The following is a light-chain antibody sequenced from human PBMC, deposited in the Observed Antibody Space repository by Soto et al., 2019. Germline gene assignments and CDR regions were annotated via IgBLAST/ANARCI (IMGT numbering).Light chain of an antibody. J-gene: IGKJ1*01. CDR2: AAS. CDR3: QQSYSTPRT. CDR1: QSISNH. Sequence: DIQMTQSPSSLSASVEDRVIITCRASQSISNHLNWYQQKPGKAPKLLIFAASSLQSGVPSRFSGSGSGTDFTLTISSLQPEDFATYYCQQSYSTPRTFGQGTMVDI. V-gene: IGKV1-39*01.